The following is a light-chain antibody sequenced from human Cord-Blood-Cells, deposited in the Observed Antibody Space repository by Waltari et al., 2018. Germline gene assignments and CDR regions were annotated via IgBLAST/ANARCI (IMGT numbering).Light chain of an antibody. V-gene: IGLV2-14*01. Sequence: QSALTQPASVSGSPGQSITISCTGTSRDVGGSNYVSWYQQHPGQAPKLMIYDVSNRPSGVANRFSGSKSGNTASLTISGLQAEDEADYYCSSYTSSSTHVVFGGGTKLTVL. CDR3: SSYTSSSTHVV. CDR2: DVS. J-gene: IGLJ2*01. CDR1: SRDVGGSNY.